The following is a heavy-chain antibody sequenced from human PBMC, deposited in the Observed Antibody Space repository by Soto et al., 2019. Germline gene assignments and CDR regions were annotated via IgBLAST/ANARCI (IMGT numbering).Heavy chain of an antibody. V-gene: IGHV3-23*01. CDR3: AKRLLLRSVYGLDV. J-gene: IGHJ6*02. Sequence: PGGSLRLSCAASGFTFRLYAMSWVRLAPGKGLEWVSGVSASGDTTYYADSVKGRVTISRDNPKNTLCLQLNSLRAEDTAVYYCAKRLLLRSVYGLDVWGQGTTVTVSS. D-gene: IGHD2-21*02. CDR2: VSASGDTT. CDR1: GFTFRLYA.